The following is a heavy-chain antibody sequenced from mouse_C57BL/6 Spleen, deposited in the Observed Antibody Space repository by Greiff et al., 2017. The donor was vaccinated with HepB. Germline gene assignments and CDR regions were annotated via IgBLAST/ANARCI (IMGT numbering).Heavy chain of an antibody. CDR3: ARNRDGNYGYFDV. CDR2: IWSGGST. V-gene: IGHV2-2*01. J-gene: IGHJ1*03. D-gene: IGHD2-1*01. Sequence: QVQLKESGPGLVQPSQSLSITCTVSGFSLTSYGVHWVRQSPGKGLEWLGVIWSGGSTDYNAAFISRLSISKDNSKSQVFFKMNSLQADDTAIYYCARNRDGNYGYFDVWGTGTTVTVSS. CDR1: GFSLTSYG.